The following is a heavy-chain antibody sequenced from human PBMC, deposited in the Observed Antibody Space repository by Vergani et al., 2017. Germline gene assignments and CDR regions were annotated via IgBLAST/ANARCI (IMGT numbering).Heavy chain of an antibody. J-gene: IGHJ4*02. CDR3: ARHAAYTDS. CDR2: ISSSGTTI. Sequence: QVQLVESGGGLVKPGGSLRLSCAASGFTFSDYYMTWIRQAPGKGLQWVSHISSSGTTIFYADFVKGRFTVSRDNAKNSLYLQMHSLRAEDTAVYYCARHAAYTDSWGQGTLVTVSS. CDR1: GFTFSDYY. D-gene: IGHD6-25*01. V-gene: IGHV3-11*04.